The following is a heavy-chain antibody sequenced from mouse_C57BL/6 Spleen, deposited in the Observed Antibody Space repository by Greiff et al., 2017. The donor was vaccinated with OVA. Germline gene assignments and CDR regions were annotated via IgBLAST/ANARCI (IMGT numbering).Heavy chain of an antibody. V-gene: IGHV1-82*01. J-gene: IGHJ2*01. Sequence: QVQLQQSGPELVKPGASVKISCKASGYAFSSSWMNWVKQRPGKGLEWIGRIYPGDGDTNYNGKFKGKATLTADKSSSTAYMQLSSLTSEDSAVYFCAREGGSSYEENYFDYWGQGTTLTVSS. D-gene: IGHD1-1*01. CDR1: GYAFSSSW. CDR2: IYPGDGDT. CDR3: AREGGSSYEENYFDY.